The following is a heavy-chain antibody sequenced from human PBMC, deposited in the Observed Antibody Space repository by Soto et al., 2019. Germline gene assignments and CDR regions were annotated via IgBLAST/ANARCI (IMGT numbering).Heavy chain of an antibody. CDR2: ISGSGGST. D-gene: IGHD2-15*01. CDR1: EFTFSNYW. J-gene: IGHJ5*02. CDR3: AKNALYCSGGSCYDNWFDP. Sequence: GGSLRLSCAASEFTFSNYWMHWVRQAPGKGLEWVSAISGSGGSTYYADSVKGRFTISRDNSKNTLYLQMNSLRAEDTAVYYCAKNALYCSGGSCYDNWFDPWGQGTLVTVS. V-gene: IGHV3-23*01.